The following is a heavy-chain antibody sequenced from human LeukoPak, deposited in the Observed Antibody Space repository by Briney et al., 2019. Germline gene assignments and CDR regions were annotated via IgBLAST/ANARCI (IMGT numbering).Heavy chain of an antibody. J-gene: IGHJ4*02. CDR1: GYTFTSYD. V-gene: IGHV1-8*01. CDR3: ARDVGLRYFDCFDY. D-gene: IGHD3-9*01. CDR2: MNPNSGNT. Sequence: ASVKVSCKASGYTFTSYDINWVRQATGQGLEWMGWMNPNSGNTGYAQKFQGRVTMTRNTSISTAYMELSRLRSDDTAVYYCARDVGLRYFDCFDYWGQGTLVTVSS.